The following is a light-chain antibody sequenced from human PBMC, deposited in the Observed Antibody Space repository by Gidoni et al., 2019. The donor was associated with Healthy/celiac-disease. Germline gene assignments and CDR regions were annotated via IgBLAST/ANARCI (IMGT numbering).Light chain of an antibody. J-gene: IGLJ3*02. V-gene: IGLV1-40*01. CDR3: QSYDSSLSGPWV. Sequence: QSVLTQPPSVSWAPGQRVTISCTGSSSNIGAGYDVHWYQQLPGTAPKLLIYGNSNRPSGVPDRFSGSKSGNSASLAITGLQAEDEADYYCQSYDSSLSGPWVFGGGTKLTVL. CDR1: SSNIGAGYD. CDR2: GNS.